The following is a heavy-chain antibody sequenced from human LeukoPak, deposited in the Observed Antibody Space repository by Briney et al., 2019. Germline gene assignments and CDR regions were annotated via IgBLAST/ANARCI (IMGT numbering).Heavy chain of an antibody. CDR2: IYYSGST. J-gene: IGHJ5*02. Sequence: SETLSLTCTVSGGSISSYYWSWIRQPPGKGLEWIGYIYYSGSTNYNTSLKSRVTISVDTSKNQFSLKLSSVTAADTAVYYCARQGVYCGGDCPPWFDPWGQGTLVTVSS. V-gene: IGHV4-59*01. CDR3: ARQGVYCGGDCPPWFDP. CDR1: GGSISSYY. D-gene: IGHD2-21*02.